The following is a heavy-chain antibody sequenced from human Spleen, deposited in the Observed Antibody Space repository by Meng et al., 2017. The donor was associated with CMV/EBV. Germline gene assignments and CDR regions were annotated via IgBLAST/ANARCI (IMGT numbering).Heavy chain of an antibody. V-gene: IGHV4-4*02. Sequence: SGPTLVKPTQTLTLTCTFSGFSLSTSGMRVSWIRQPPGKGLEWIGEINHSGSTNYNPSLKSRVTISVDTSKNQFSLKLSSVTAADTAVYYCARGNKLYYYYGMDVWGQGTTVTVSS. D-gene: IGHD1-26*01. CDR2: INHSGST. J-gene: IGHJ6*02. CDR1: GFSLSTSGMR. CDR3: ARGNKLYYYYGMDV.